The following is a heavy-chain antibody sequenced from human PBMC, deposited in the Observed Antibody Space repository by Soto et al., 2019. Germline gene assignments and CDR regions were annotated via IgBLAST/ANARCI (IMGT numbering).Heavy chain of an antibody. CDR2: FDPEDGET. CDR1: GYTLTELS. Sequence: ASVKVSCKVSGYTLTELSMHWVRQAPGKGLEWMGGFDPEDGETIYAQKFQGRVTMTEDTSADTAYMELSSLRSEDTAVYYCATDLIFGSYDFWYGMDVWGQGTTVTVSS. D-gene: IGHD3-3*01. J-gene: IGHJ6*02. V-gene: IGHV1-24*01. CDR3: ATDLIFGSYDFWYGMDV.